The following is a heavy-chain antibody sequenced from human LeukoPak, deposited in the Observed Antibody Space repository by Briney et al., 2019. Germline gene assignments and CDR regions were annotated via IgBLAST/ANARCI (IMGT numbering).Heavy chain of an antibody. Sequence: GGSLRLSCAASGFTFSTYWMHWVRQAPGKGLVWVSRIETDGSSTSYADSVKGRFTISRDNAKNTLYLQMNSLRAEDTAVYYCARDPSAVAGFFDYWGQGTLVTVPS. V-gene: IGHV3-74*01. J-gene: IGHJ4*02. CDR1: GFTFSTYW. CDR3: ARDPSAVAGFFDY. D-gene: IGHD6-19*01. CDR2: IETDGSST.